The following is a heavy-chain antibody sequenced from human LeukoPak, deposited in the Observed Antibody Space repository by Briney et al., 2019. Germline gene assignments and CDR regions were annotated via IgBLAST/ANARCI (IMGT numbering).Heavy chain of an antibody. CDR2: ISYDGSNK. Sequence: GRSLRLSCAASGFTFSSYAMHWVRQAPGKGLEWVAVISYDGSNKYYADSVKGRFTISRDNSKNTLYLQMNSLRAEDTAVYYCAREQNFVVVPAAGWFDPRGQGTLVTVSS. J-gene: IGHJ5*02. D-gene: IGHD2-2*01. CDR3: AREQNFVVVPAAGWFDP. CDR1: GFTFSSYA. V-gene: IGHV3-30-3*01.